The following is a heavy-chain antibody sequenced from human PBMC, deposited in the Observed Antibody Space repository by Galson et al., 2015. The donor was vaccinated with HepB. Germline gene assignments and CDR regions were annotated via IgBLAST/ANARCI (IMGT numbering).Heavy chain of an antibody. CDR2: ISSSSSYT. J-gene: IGHJ4*02. Sequence: SLRLSCAASGFTFSDYYMSWIRQAPGKGLEWVSYISSSSSYTNYADSAKGRFTISRDNAKNSLYLQMNSLRAEDTAVYYCARGAPRTLIQPSFDYWGQGALVTVSS. V-gene: IGHV3-11*06. D-gene: IGHD5-18*01. CDR1: GFTFSDYY. CDR3: ARGAPRTLIQPSFDY.